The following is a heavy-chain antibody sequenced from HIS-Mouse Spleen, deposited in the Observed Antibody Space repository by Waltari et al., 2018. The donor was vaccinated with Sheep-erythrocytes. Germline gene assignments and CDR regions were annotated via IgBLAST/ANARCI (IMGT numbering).Heavy chain of an antibody. Sequence: QVQLQESGPGLVKPSQTLSLPCTVPGGSLSRVGYYWGWIRQHPGKGLEWIGYIYYSGSTYYNPSLKSRVTISVDTSKNQFSLKLSSVTAADTAVYYCARLITMVRGVTWYFDLWGRGTLVTVSS. CDR1: GGSLSRVGYY. V-gene: IGHV4-31*03. CDR2: IYYSGST. J-gene: IGHJ2*01. D-gene: IGHD3-10*01. CDR3: ARLITMVRGVTWYFDL.